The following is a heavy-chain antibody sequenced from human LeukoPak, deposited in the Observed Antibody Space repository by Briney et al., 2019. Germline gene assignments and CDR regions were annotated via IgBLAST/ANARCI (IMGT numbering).Heavy chain of an antibody. CDR2: VYYTGST. Sequence: SETLSLTCTVSGGSISGDYWSWIRQPPGKGLEWIAFVYYTGSTDYNPSLKSRVTISVDTSKNQFSLKLNSVTAADTAVYYCAKSNGYGLVDIWGQGTMVTVSS. J-gene: IGHJ3*02. V-gene: IGHV4-59*08. CDR1: GGSISGDY. D-gene: IGHD3-10*01. CDR3: AKSNGYGLVDI.